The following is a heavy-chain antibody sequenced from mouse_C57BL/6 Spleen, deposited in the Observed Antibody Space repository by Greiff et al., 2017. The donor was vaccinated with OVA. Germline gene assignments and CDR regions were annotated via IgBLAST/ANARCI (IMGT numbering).Heavy chain of an antibody. V-gene: IGHV1-15*01. Sequence: VKLQESGAELVRPGASVTLSCKASGYTFTDYEMHWVKQTPVHGLEWIGAIDPETGGTAYNQKFKGKAILTADKSSSTAYMELRSLTSEDSAVYYCTERGGAYWGQGTLVTVSA. CDR1: GYTFTDYE. D-gene: IGHD1-1*02. J-gene: IGHJ3*01. CDR3: TERGGAY. CDR2: IDPETGGT.